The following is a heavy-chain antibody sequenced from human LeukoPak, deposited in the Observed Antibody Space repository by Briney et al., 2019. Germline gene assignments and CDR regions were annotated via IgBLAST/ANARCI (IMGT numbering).Heavy chain of an antibody. J-gene: IGHJ6*03. CDR3: ARDQEAYCSSTSCYEYYYYMDV. CDR2: INHSGST. CDR1: GGSFSGYY. V-gene: IGHV4-34*01. D-gene: IGHD2-2*01. Sequence: KPSETLSLTCAVYGGSFSGYYWSWIRQPPGKGLEWIGEINHSGSTNYNPSLKSRVTISVDTSKNQFSLKLSSVTAADTAVYYCARDQEAYCSSTSCYEYYYYMDVWGKGTTVTISS.